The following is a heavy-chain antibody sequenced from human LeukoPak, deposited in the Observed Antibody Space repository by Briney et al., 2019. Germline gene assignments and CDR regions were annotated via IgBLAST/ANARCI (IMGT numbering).Heavy chain of an antibody. CDR1: GYTFTGYY. Sequence: ASVKVSCKASGYTFTGYYMHWVRQAPGQGLEWMGWINPNSGGTNYAQKFQGRVTMTRDTSISTAYMELSRLRSDDTAVYYCAREAAAGTLVVNWFDPRGQGTLVTVSP. CDR3: AREAAAGTLVVNWFDP. D-gene: IGHD6-13*01. CDR2: INPNSGGT. J-gene: IGHJ5*02. V-gene: IGHV1-2*02.